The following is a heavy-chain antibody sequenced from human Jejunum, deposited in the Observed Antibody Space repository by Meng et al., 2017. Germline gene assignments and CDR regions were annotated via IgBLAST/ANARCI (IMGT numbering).Heavy chain of an antibody. V-gene: IGHV4-59*01. CDR3: AKYCTTGKCLDY. D-gene: IGHD2-8*01. CDR1: GGSISNYY. J-gene: IGHJ4*02. CDR2: IHYTGSS. Sequence: SETLSLTCTVSGGSISNYYWSWIRQSPGKGLELIGYIHYTGSSNYNPSLKSRVTISLDTSKNQFSLKLSSVTAADTALYYCAKYCTTGKCLDYWGRGTLVTVSS.